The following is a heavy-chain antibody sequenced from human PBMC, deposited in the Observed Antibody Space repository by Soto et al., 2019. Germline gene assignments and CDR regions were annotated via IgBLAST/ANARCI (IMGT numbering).Heavy chain of an antibody. J-gene: IGHJ5*02. CDR2: VKSKTHGGTT. Sequence: PGGSLRLSCAASGFTVSSYIMSWVRQAPGKGLEWVGRVKSKTHGGTTDFAAPVKGRFAISRDDSKNVVYLEMNSLKTEDTAIIFFPTDPYFPSKKARLTSWGQEPQVP. CDR3: PTDPYFPSKKARLTS. D-gene: IGHD3-16*01. V-gene: IGHV3-15*01. CDR1: GFTVSSYI.